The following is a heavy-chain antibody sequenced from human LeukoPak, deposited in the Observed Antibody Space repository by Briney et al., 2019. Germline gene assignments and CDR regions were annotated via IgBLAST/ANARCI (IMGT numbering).Heavy chain of an antibody. CDR3: ARDYTVALGTTTYFQH. CDR2: INTNTGIP. V-gene: IGHV7-4-1*02. J-gene: IGHJ1*01. Sequence: ASVKVSCKASGYIFDIYAMIWVRQAPGQGLELMGWINTNTGIPTYAQGFTGRFVFSLDTSVSTAYLHISSLKTEDTAVYYCARDYTVALGTTTYFQHWDQGTLVTVSS. CDR1: GYIFDIYA. D-gene: IGHD1-7*01.